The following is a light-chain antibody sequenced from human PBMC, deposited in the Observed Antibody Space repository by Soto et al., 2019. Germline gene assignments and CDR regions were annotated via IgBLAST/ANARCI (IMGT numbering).Light chain of an antibody. CDR1: QSISSY. V-gene: IGKV1-39*01. CDR2: AAS. CDR3: QQSYSTPYT. Sequence: DIQMTQSPSSLSASVGDRVTITCRASQSISSYLNWYQQKPGKAPKLLIYAASSLESGVTSRFSGGGSGTDFTLTINSLQPEDFATYYCQQSYSTPYTFGQGTKLEIK. J-gene: IGKJ2*01.